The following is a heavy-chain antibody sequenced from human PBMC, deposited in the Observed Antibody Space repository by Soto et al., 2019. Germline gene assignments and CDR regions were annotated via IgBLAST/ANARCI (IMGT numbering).Heavy chain of an antibody. CDR1: GGIFSSNT. CDR2: IIPLFGTA. CDR3: ASKAACGGDCYAFDS. D-gene: IGHD2-21*02. J-gene: IGHJ4*02. Sequence: QLYLVQSGAEVKKPGSSVKISCKASGGIFSSNTINWVRQAAGQGLEWMGGIIPLFGTANYAEKFQGRVTITADKSTKTEYMALTILRSEDTAVYYCASKAACGGDCYAFDSWGQGTLVTVSS. V-gene: IGHV1-69*06.